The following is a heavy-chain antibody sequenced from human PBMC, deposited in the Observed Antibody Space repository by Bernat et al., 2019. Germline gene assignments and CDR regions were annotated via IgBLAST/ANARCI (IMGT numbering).Heavy chain of an antibody. D-gene: IGHD5-24*01. CDR3: AKDYVGVVDGYINDAFDL. V-gene: IGHV3-30*04. J-gene: IGHJ3*01. CDR2: ISYDGSNK. CDR1: GFTFSSYA. Sequence: QVQLVESGGGVVQPGRSLRLSCAASGFTFSSYAMHWVRQAPGKGLEWVAVISYDGSNKYSADSVKGRFTISRDNSKNTLYLQMNSLRAEDTAVYYCAKDYVGVVDGYINDAFDLWGQGTMVTVSS.